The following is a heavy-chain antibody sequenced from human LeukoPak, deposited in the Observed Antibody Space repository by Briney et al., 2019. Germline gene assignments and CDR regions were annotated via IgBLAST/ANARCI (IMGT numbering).Heavy chain of an antibody. CDR3: ARESESSGWYDY. CDR1: GFTFSSYW. V-gene: IGHV3-43*02. Sequence: GGSLRLSCAASGFTFSSYWMHWVRQAPGKGLEWVSLISGDGGSTFYADSVKGRFTISRDNSKNSLYLQMSSLRSEDTALYYCARESESSGWYDYWGQGTLVTVSS. J-gene: IGHJ4*02. D-gene: IGHD6-19*01. CDR2: ISGDGGST.